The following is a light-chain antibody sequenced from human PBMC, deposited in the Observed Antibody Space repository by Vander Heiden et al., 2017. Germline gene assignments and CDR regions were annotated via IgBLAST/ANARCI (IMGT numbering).Light chain of an antibody. V-gene: IGLV3-1*01. J-gene: IGLJ2*01. CDR2: NDD. Sequence: SYELTQPTSLSVSPGKTASITCSGDTLGDKYSSWYQKKPGQSPVLVIYNDDKRPSGIPERFSGSNSGNAATLTISGTQAMDEGDYYCQTWDSNTAHVLFGGGTRLTVL. CDR1: TLGDKY. CDR3: QTWDSNTAHVL.